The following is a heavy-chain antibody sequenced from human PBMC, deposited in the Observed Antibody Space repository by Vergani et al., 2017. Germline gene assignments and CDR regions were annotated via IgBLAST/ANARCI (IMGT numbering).Heavy chain of an antibody. J-gene: IGHJ6*04. CDR1: GDSITNGGFS. CDR3: AGASLRTLVGDDYDMDV. Sequence: QLQLQESGSGLVKPSQTLSLTCAVSGDSITNGGFSWNWIRQPPRKDPEWIGYIFPSGNSDYNPSLKNRVSISLDKSKNQFSLWVHSVTAADTAVYFCAGASLRTLVGDDYDMDVWGKGNTVIVSS. D-gene: IGHD1/OR15-1a*01. V-gene: IGHV4-30-2*01. CDR2: IFPSGNS.